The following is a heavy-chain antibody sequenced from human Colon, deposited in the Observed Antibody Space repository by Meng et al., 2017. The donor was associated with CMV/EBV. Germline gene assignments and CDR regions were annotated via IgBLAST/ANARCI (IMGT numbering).Heavy chain of an antibody. D-gene: IGHD6-13*01. J-gene: IGHJ4*02. CDR2: INHSGST. V-gene: IGHV4-34*01. CDR1: GGSFSGYY. Sequence: SETLSLTCAAYGGSFSGYYWSWIRQPPGKGLEWIGEINHSGSTNYNPSLKSRVTISVDTSKNQFSLKLSSVTAADTAVYYCARAEAAGGFDYWGQGTLVTVSS. CDR3: ARAEAAGGFDY.